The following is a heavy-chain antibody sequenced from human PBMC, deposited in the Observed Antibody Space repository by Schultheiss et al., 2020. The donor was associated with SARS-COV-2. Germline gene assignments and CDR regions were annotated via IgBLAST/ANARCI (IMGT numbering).Heavy chain of an antibody. CDR1: GYTFTSYG. V-gene: IGHV1-18*04. J-gene: IGHJ6*02. CDR2: ISAYNGDT. Sequence: ASVKVSCKASGYTFTSYGISWVRQAPGQGLEWMGWISAYNGDTKYAQKVQGRVTMTTDTSTSTAYMELSSLRSEDTAVYYCARDGSSGWSHNSYDGMDVWGQGTTVTVSS. CDR3: ARDGSSGWSHNSYDGMDV. D-gene: IGHD6-19*01.